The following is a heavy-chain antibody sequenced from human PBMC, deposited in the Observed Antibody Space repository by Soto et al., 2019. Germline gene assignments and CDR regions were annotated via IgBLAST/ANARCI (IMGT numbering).Heavy chain of an antibody. CDR3: ARGADYYDSSGYYWPAWYFDY. CDR2: INSDGSST. D-gene: IGHD3-22*01. V-gene: IGHV3-74*01. CDR1: GFTFNNYW. J-gene: IGHJ4*02. Sequence: PGGSLRLSCAASGFTFNNYWMHWVRQAPGKGLVWVSRINSDGSSTSYAASVKGRFTISRDNAKNTLYLQMNSLRAEDTAVYYCARGADYYDSSGYYWPAWYFDYWGQGTLVTVSS.